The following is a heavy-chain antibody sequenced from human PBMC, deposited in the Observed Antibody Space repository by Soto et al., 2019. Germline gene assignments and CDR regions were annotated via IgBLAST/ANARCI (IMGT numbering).Heavy chain of an antibody. CDR2: IIPIFRST. CDR3: ARVLHTPYGICWRILYWYFEL. J-gene: IGHJ2*01. CDR1: GGTFNSYA. Sequence: QVQLVQSGAEVKKPGSSVKVSCKASGGTFNSYALTWVRQAPGHGLEWMGGIIPIFRSTNYAQKFKGRVTIPATRPTRTAYRQLSSLRSDDTDVYYCARVLHTPYGICWRILYWYFELWGRGTLVTVS. D-gene: IGHD2-8*01. V-gene: IGHV1-69*06.